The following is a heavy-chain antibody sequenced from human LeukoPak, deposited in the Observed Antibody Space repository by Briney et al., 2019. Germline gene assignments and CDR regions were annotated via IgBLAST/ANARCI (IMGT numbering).Heavy chain of an antibody. CDR2: IYGSGIT. CDR1: AGSIISNY. J-gene: IGHJ6*03. V-gene: IGHV4-4*07. D-gene: IGHD3-22*01. Sequence: SETLSLTCTVSAGSIISNYWSWIRQSAGTGLEWNGRIYGSGITDYNPSLKSRVTMSLDTSRKQFSLRLTSVTAADTAVYYCARLKFYDSTGYSPGYYMDVWGKGTTVSVFS. CDR3: ARLKFYDSTGYSPGYYMDV.